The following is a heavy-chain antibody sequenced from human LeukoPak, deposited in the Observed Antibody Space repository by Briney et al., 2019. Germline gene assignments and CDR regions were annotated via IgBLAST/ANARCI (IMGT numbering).Heavy chain of an antibody. V-gene: IGHV1-69*06. CDR1: GGTFSSYA. CDR3: ARVPDYYGSAFDI. D-gene: IGHD3-10*01. CDR2: IIPIFGTA. J-gene: IGHJ3*02. Sequence: ASVKVSCKASGGTFSSYATSWVRQAPGQGLDWMGGIIPIFGTANYAQKFQGRVTITADKSTSTAYMELSSLRSEDTAVYYCARVPDYYGSAFDIWGQGTMVTVSS.